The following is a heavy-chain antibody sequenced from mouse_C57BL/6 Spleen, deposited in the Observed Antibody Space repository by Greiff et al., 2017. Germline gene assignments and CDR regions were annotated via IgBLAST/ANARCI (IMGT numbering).Heavy chain of an antibody. J-gene: IGHJ2*01. V-gene: IGHV1-4*01. CDR1: GYTFTSYT. CDR3: ARGGTTVVAPSYFDY. Sequence: QVQLQQSGAELARPGASVKMSCKASGYTFTSYTMHWVKQRPGQGLEWIGYINPSSGYTKYNQKFKDKATLTADKSSSTAYMQLSSLTSEDSAVYYCARGGTTVVAPSYFDYWGQGTTLTVSS. D-gene: IGHD1-1*01. CDR2: INPSSGYT.